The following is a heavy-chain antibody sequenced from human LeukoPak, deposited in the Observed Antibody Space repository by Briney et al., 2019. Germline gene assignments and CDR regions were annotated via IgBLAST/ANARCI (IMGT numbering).Heavy chain of an antibody. CDR1: GGSFSGYY. D-gene: IGHD6-13*01. V-gene: IGHV4-34*01. CDR3: ATHLAADVVRDWFDP. J-gene: IGHJ5*02. Sequence: SETLSLTCAVYGGSFSGYYWSWIRQPPGKGLEWIGEINHSGSTNYNPSLKSRVTISVDTSKNQFSLKLSSVTAADTAVYYCATHLAADVVRDWFDPWGQGTLVTVSS. CDR2: INHSGST.